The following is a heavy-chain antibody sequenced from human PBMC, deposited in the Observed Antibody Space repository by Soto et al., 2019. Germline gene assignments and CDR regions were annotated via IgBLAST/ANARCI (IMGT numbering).Heavy chain of an antibody. CDR2: INHSGST. Sequence: PSETLSLTCAVYGGSFSVYYWSWIRQPPGKGLEWIGEINHSGSTNYNPSLKSRVTISVDTSKNQFSLKLSSVTAADTAVYYCVRCKYSYGSGISLGYWGQGTLVTVSS. V-gene: IGHV4-34*01. CDR1: GGSFSVYY. J-gene: IGHJ4*02. CDR3: VRCKYSYGSGISLGY. D-gene: IGHD3-10*01.